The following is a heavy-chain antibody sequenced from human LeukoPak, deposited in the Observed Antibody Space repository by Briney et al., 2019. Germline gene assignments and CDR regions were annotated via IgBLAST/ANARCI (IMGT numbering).Heavy chain of an antibody. V-gene: IGHV3-7*03. J-gene: IGHJ4*02. CDR3: AKPSSGDYPPTGY. CDR2: IKEDGSER. Sequence: GGSLRLSCEGSAFIFSGHWMNWVRQTPGKGLEWVASIKEDGSERQYVDSVKGRFSISRDNTKGSLFLQLNSLRAEDTAVYYCAKPSSGDYPPTGYWGQGTLVTVSS. CDR1: AFIFSGHW. D-gene: IGHD1-1*01.